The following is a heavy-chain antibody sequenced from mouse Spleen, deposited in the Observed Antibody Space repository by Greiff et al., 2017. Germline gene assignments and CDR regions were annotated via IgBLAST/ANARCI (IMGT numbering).Heavy chain of an antibody. CDR2: IDPENGDT. CDR3: TTTGTY. CDR1: GFNIKDDY. V-gene: IGHV14-4*01. J-gene: IGHJ2*01. D-gene: IGHD4-1*01. Sequence: EVKLMESGAELVRPGASVKLSCTASGFNIKDDYMHWVKQRPEQGLEWIGWIDPENGDTEYASKFQGKATITADTSSNTAYLQLSSLTSEDTAVYYCTTTGTYWGQGTTLTVSS.